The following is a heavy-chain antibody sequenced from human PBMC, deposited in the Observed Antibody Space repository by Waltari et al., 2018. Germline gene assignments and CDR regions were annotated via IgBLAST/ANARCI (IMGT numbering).Heavy chain of an antibody. D-gene: IGHD3-10*01. CDR2: LDPEDGQA. Sequence: EVQLLQSGAEVKKPGTPVKISCKVSGDTFTDNYIHWIQQAPGNGLQWMGLLDPEDGQAVYAEKVQGRVTMTADTSIHTAYMELTSLTSEDTAFYYCAAALGGGISASRPFHFWGQGTMITVSS. V-gene: IGHV1-69-2*01. CDR1: GDTFTDNY. CDR3: AAALGGGISASRPFHF. J-gene: IGHJ3*01.